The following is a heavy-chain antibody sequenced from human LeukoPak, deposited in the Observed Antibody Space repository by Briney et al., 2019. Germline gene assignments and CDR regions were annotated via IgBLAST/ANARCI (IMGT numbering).Heavy chain of an antibody. D-gene: IGHD6-6*01. CDR2: ISSRSKYI. CDR3: ASERYSRSSYGNFAY. Sequence: GGSLRLSCAASGFTFSSCDMHWVRQAPGKGLEWVSSISSRSKYISYADPVKGRFTISRDSAKNSLYLQMNSLRAEDTAVYYCASERYSRSSYGNFAYWGQGTLVTVSS. V-gene: IGHV3-21*01. J-gene: IGHJ4*02. CDR1: GFTFSSCD.